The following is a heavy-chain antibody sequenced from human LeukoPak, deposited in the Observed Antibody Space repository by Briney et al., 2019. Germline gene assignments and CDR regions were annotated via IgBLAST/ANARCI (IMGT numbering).Heavy chain of an antibody. V-gene: IGHV4-59*01. CDR3: ARDIDY. J-gene: IGHJ4*02. CDR2: IYYSGST. CDR1: GGSISSYY. Sequence: SETLSLTCTVSGGSISSYYWSWIRQPPGKGLEWIGYIYYSGSTNYNPSLKSRVTISVDTSKNQFSLKLSSVTAADTAVYYCARDIDYWGQGTLVTVSS.